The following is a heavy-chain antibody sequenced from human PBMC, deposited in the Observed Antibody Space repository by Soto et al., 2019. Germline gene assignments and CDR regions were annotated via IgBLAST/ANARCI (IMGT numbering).Heavy chain of an antibody. Sequence: PSETLSLTCTVSGASITFGGYSWSWIRQTPGKGLEWIGYINHLETTFYNPSFESRLTLSIDRAKNQFSLKLHSMSAADRAVYFCARGGGSDSFDYWGQGTTVTVSS. CDR2: INHLETT. V-gene: IGHV4-30-2*01. J-gene: IGHJ4*03. CDR1: GASITFGGYS. CDR3: ARGGGSDSFDY. D-gene: IGHD1-26*01.